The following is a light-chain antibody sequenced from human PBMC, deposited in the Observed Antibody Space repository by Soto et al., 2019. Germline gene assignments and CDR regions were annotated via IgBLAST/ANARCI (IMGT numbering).Light chain of an antibody. Sequence: ETVLTQSPATLSLSPGERATLSCRASQSVVKCLAWYQQKPGQAPRLLIYDVSSRAPGIPARFSGSGSGPDFSLTISSLEPEDVGVYYCQQCNNWPPITFGQGTRLEIK. J-gene: IGKJ5*01. CDR1: QSVVKC. CDR2: DVS. CDR3: QQCNNWPPIT. V-gene: IGKV3-11*01.